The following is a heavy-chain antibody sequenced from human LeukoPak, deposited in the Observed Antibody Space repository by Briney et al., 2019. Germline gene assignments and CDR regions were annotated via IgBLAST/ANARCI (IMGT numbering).Heavy chain of an antibody. Sequence: ASVKVSCTASGYTFTSYGISWVRQAPGQGLEWMGWISAYNGNTNYAQKLQGRVTMTTDTSTSTAYMELRSLRSDDTAVYYCASTGKDYYYYYYMDVWGKGTTVTVSS. CDR1: GYTFTSYG. V-gene: IGHV1-18*01. CDR3: ASTGKDYYYYYYMDV. CDR2: ISAYNGNT. J-gene: IGHJ6*03.